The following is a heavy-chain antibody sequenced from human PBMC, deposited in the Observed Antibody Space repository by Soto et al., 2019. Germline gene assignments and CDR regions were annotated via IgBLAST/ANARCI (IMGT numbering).Heavy chain of an antibody. D-gene: IGHD6-19*01. J-gene: IGHJ4*02. CDR1: GGSFSGYY. Sequence: QVQLQRWGAGLLKPSETLSLTCAVYGGSFSGYYWSWIRQPPGKGLEWIGEINHSGSTNYNPSLKSRVTISVDTSKNQFSLKLSSVTAADTAVYYCARGYSSGWYAGFDYWGQGTLVTVSS. CDR3: ARGYSSGWYAGFDY. V-gene: IGHV4-34*01. CDR2: INHSGST.